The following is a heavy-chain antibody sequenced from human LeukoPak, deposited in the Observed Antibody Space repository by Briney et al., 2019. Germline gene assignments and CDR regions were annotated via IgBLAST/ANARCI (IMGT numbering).Heavy chain of an antibody. CDR1: GFTSDDYA. Sequence: GRSLRLSCAASGFTSDDYAMHWVRQAPGKGLEWVSGISWNSGSKGYADSVKGRFTISRDNAKNSLYLQMNSLRTEDMALYYCAKGGRYRLPYGSFDYWGQGSLVTVSS. V-gene: IGHV3-9*02. J-gene: IGHJ4*02. CDR3: AKGGRYRLPYGSFDY. CDR2: ISWNSGSK. D-gene: IGHD3-10*01.